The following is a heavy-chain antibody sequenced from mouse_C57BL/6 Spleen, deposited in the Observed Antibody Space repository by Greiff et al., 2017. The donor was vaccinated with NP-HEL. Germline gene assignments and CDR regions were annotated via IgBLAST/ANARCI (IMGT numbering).Heavy chain of an antibody. CDR2: IYPGSGST. J-gene: IGHJ4*01. CDR1: GYTFTSYW. D-gene: IGHD5-5*01. Sequence: QVQLQQPGAELVKPGASVKMSCKASGYTFTSYWITWVKQRPGQGLEWIGDIYPGSGSTNYNEKFKSKATLTVDTSSSTAYMQLSSLTSEDAAIYYCARGDYPSGAMDYWGQGTSVTVSS. V-gene: IGHV1-55*01. CDR3: ARGDYPSGAMDY.